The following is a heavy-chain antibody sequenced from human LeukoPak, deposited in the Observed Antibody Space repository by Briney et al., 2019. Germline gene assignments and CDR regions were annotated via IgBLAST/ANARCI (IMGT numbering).Heavy chain of an antibody. CDR1: GYTFTSYY. Sequence: ASVKVSCKASGYTFTSYYMQWVRQAPGQGLEWMGIINPSGGSTTYAQKFQGRVTITADKSTSTAYMELSSLRSEDTAVYYCARVDAAAVDYWGQGTLVTVSS. CDR3: ARVDAAAVDY. J-gene: IGHJ4*02. CDR2: INPSGGST. V-gene: IGHV1-46*01. D-gene: IGHD6-13*01.